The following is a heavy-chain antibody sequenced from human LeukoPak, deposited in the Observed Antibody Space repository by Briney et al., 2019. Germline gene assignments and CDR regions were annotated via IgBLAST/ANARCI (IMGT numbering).Heavy chain of an antibody. D-gene: IGHD3-3*01. CDR3: ARDLGATYDFWSGYYEDWFDP. Sequence: TSETLSLTCTVSGGSISSYYWSWIRQPPGKGLEWIGYIYYSGSTNYNPSLKSRVTISVDTSKNQFSLKLSSVTAADTAVYYCARDLGATYDFWSGYYEDWFDPWGQGTLVTVSS. CDR2: IYYSGST. V-gene: IGHV4-59*01. CDR1: GGSISSYY. J-gene: IGHJ5*02.